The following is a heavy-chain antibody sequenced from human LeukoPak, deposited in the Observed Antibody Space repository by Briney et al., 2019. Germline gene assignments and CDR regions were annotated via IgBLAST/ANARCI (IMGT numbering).Heavy chain of an antibody. Sequence: PGGALRLSFVASGFTFSSYPMHWVRQAPGRGREGVAVISYDGSNKYYADSVKGRFTISRDNSKNTLYLQMNSLRAEDTAVYYCAMPYYDFWSGYSENAYFDYWGQGTLVTVSS. CDR3: AMPYYDFWSGYSENAYFDY. J-gene: IGHJ4*02. V-gene: IGHV3-30-3*01. D-gene: IGHD3-3*01. CDR2: ISYDGSNK. CDR1: GFTFSSYP.